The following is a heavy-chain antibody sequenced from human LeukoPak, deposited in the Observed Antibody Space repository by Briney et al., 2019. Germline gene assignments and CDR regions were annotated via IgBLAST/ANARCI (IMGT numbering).Heavy chain of an antibody. J-gene: IGHJ4*02. CDR2: INPNSGGT. CDR3: ARVRGGTYNHYFDY. D-gene: IGHD5-24*01. V-gene: IGHV1-2*02. Sequence: GASVKVSCKASGYTFTGYYMHWVRQAPGQGLEWMGWINPNSGGTNYAQKFQGRVTMTRDTSISTAYMELSRLRSDDTAVYYCARVRGGTYNHYFDYWGQGTLVTVSS. CDR1: GYTFTGYY.